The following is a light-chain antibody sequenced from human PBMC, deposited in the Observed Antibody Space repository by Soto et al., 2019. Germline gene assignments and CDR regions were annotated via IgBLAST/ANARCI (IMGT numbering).Light chain of an antibody. CDR2: AAS. CDR3: HRYNSVPLT. Sequence: DIQMTQSPSSLSSCVGDIFTITCRASQGIGNFLAWYQQKPGDVPKLLIYAASTVQSGGPSRFSGSGSGTDFTLTISSLQPEDVATYFCHRYNSVPLTFGGGTKVDIK. V-gene: IGKV1-27*01. J-gene: IGKJ4*01. CDR1: QGIGNF.